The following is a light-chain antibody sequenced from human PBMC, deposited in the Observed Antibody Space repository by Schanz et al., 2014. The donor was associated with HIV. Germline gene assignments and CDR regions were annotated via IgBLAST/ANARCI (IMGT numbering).Light chain of an antibody. CDR2: YDS. CDR3: QVWERSTDVV. CDR1: DIGSKD. V-gene: IGLV3-21*01. Sequence: SYELTQSPSVSVAPGKTATITCGGHDIGSKDVHWYQQKPGQAPVVVMFYDSVRPSGIPERFSGSNSGNTATLSISWVETGDEADYYCQVWERSTDVVLGGGTKLTVL. J-gene: IGLJ2*01.